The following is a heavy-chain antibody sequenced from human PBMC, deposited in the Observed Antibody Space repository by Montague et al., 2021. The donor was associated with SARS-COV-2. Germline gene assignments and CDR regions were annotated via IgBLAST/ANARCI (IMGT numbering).Heavy chain of an antibody. J-gene: IGHJ5*02. CDR2: IYHSGST. V-gene: IGHV4-38-2*02. D-gene: IGHD3-22*01. CDR3: ARVRSITMIVVVITPMGWCDH. Sequence: SETLSLTCTVSGYSISSGYYWGWIRQPPGKGLEWIGSIYHSGSTYYNPSLKSRVTISVDTSKNQFSLKLSSVTAADTAVYYCARVRSITMIVVVITPMGWCDHWGQGTLVTVSS. CDR1: GYSISSGYY.